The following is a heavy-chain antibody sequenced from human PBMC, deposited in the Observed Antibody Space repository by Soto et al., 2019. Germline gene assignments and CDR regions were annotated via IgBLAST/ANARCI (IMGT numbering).Heavy chain of an antibody. CDR2: ISGSGGST. CDR1: GFTFSSYA. V-gene: IGHV3-23*01. D-gene: IGHD6-13*01. Sequence: PGGSLRLSCAASGFTFSSYAMSWVCQAPGKGLEWVSAISGSGGSTYYADSVKGRFTISRDNSKNTLYLQMNSLRAEDTAVYYCAKVPGDVAAAGLFDYWGQGTLVTVSS. CDR3: AKVPGDVAAAGLFDY. J-gene: IGHJ4*02.